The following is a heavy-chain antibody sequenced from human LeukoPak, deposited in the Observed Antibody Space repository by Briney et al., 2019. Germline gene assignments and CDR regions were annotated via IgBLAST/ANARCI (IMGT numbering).Heavy chain of an antibody. Sequence: GGSLRLSCAASGFTFSSYWMHWVRQAPGKGLEWVSVIYSGGSTYYADSVKGRFTISRDNSKNTLYLQMNSLRAEDTAVYYCASPGRSYSGSYYESGAGLDYWGQGTLVTVSS. CDR1: GFTFSSYW. CDR2: IYSGGST. V-gene: IGHV3-53*01. D-gene: IGHD1-26*01. J-gene: IGHJ4*02. CDR3: ASPGRSYSGSYYESGAGLDY.